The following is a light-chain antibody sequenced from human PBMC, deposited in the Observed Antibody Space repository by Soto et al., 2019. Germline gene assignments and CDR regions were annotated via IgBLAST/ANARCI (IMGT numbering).Light chain of an antibody. Sequence: QSALTQPASVSGSPGQSITISCTGTSSDVGGYNRVSWYQHHPGKAPKLIISEVDNRPSGISDRFSGSRSGNTASLTISGLQAEDEADYYCSSYTSSSTRVFGGGTKLTVL. CDR1: SSDVGGYNR. CDR3: SSYTSSSTRV. CDR2: EVD. V-gene: IGLV2-14*01. J-gene: IGLJ3*02.